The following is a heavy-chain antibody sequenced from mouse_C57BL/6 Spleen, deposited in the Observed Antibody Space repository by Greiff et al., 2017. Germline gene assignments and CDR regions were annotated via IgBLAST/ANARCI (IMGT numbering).Heavy chain of an antibody. J-gene: IGHJ2*01. D-gene: IGHD2-4*01. CDR1: GYTFTSYW. V-gene: IGHV1-74*01. Sequence: QVQLQQPGAELVKPGASVKVSCKASGYTFTSYWMHWVKQRPGQGLEWIGRIHPSASDTNYNQKFKGKATLTVDKSSSTAYMQLSSLTSEDSAVYYCAIWIYYDYDDVYFDYWGQGTTLTVSS. CDR2: IHPSASDT. CDR3: AIWIYYDYDDVYFDY.